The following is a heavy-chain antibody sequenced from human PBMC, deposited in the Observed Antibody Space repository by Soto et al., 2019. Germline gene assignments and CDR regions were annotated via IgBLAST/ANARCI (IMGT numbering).Heavy chain of an antibody. Sequence: GGSLRLSCAASGFTFSSYAMHWVRQAPGKGLEWVAVISYDGSNKYYADSVKGRFTISRDNSKNTLYLQMNSLRAEDTAVYYCASEQLAVLRGVLDYWGQGTLVTVSS. J-gene: IGHJ4*02. CDR1: GFTFSSYA. CDR3: ASEQLAVLRGVLDY. CDR2: ISYDGSNK. V-gene: IGHV3-30-3*01. D-gene: IGHD1-1*01.